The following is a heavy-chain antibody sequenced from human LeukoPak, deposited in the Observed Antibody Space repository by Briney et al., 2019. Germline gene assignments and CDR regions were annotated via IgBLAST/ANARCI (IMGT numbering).Heavy chain of an antibody. CDR2: IWYDGSNK. Sequence: GGSLRLSCAASGFTFSSYGMHWVRQAPGKGLEWVAVIWYDGSNKYYADSVKGRFTISRDNSKNSLYLQMNSLRAEDTAVYYCARDSGGYYDSSGYDWGQGTLVTVSS. V-gene: IGHV3-33*01. CDR3: ARDSGGYYDSSGYD. D-gene: IGHD3-22*01. J-gene: IGHJ4*02. CDR1: GFTFSSYG.